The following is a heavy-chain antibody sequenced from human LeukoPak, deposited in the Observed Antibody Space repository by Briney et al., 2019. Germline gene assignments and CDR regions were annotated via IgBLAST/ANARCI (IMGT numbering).Heavy chain of an antibody. D-gene: IGHD5-24*01. Sequence: SGPTLVNPTQTLTLTCTFSGFSLSTRGVGVGWIRQPPGKALEWLALIYWNDDNRYSPSLKSRLTITKDTSKNQVVLTMTNMDPVDTATYYCARRREMATLVYAFDIWGQGTMVTVSS. V-gene: IGHV2-5*01. J-gene: IGHJ3*02. CDR1: GFSLSTRGVG. CDR3: ARRREMATLVYAFDI. CDR2: IYWNDDN.